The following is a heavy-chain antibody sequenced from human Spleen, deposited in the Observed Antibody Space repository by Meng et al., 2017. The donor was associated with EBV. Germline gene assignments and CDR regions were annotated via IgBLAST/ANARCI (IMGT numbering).Heavy chain of an antibody. Sequence: VLLVGSGGALVQPGGSLRLSCAVSGLTFSNYWMTWVRQAPGKGLESVAYIDQDGSVIFYVDSVKGRFTLSRDGAKNSLSLQMNSLRVEETAMYYCAVNQHYWGQGTLVTVSS. CDR3: AVNQHY. J-gene: IGHJ4*02. CDR2: IDQDGSVI. V-gene: IGHV3-7*01. CDR1: GLTFSNYW.